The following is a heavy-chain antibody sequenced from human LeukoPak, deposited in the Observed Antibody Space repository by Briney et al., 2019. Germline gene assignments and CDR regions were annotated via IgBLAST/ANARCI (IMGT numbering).Heavy chain of an antibody. J-gene: IGHJ1*01. Sequence: PGGSLRLSCAASGFTFSDYYMSWIRQAPGKGLEWVSYISSSGSTIYYADSAKSRFTISKDNAKNSLYLQMNSLRAEDTAVYYCARDSGYCSGGSCYESIVEYFQHWGQGTLVTVSS. CDR3: ARDSGYCSGGSCYESIVEYFQH. CDR2: ISSSGSTI. V-gene: IGHV3-11*01. CDR1: GFTFSDYY. D-gene: IGHD2-15*01.